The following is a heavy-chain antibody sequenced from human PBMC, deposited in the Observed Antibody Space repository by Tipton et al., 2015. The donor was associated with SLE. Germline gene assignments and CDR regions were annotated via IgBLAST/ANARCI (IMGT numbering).Heavy chain of an antibody. Sequence: TLSLTCTVSGGSFTGYSYNWIRQPAGGGLEWIGRIYTNENTNYNPSLKSRVTMSVDTSKNHFSLKLISVTAADTAVYYCARLHGYSYGLNWFDPWGQGTLISVSS. V-gene: IGHV4-4*07. CDR1: GGSFTGYS. CDR2: IYTNENT. J-gene: IGHJ5*02. D-gene: IGHD5-18*01. CDR3: ARLHGYSYGLNWFDP.